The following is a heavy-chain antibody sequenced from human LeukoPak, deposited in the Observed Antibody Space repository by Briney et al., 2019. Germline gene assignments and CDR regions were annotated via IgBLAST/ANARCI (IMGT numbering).Heavy chain of an antibody. CDR1: GDSISSSSYY. CDR3: ARHLVGANVN. Sequence: PSETLSLTCTVSGDSISSSSYYWGWIRQPPGKGLEWIGTIYHSGSTYYNPSLKSRVTISVDTSKNQFSLRLSSVTAADTAVYYCARHLVGANVNWGQGTLVTVSS. CDR2: IYHSGST. V-gene: IGHV4-39*01. J-gene: IGHJ4*02. D-gene: IGHD1-26*01.